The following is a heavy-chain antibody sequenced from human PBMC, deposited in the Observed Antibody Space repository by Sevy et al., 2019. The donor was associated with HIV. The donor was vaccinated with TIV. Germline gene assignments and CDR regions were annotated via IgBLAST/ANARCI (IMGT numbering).Heavy chain of an antibody. D-gene: IGHD3-3*01. CDR2: MSPNSGAT. CDR3: ASGGNGDFWSYEYYYYGMDV. CDR1: GYTFTSYD. Sequence: ASVKVSCKASGYTFTSYDINWVRQATGQGLEWMGWMSPNSGATGFAQMFQGRVTLTRNTSISTAYMEVSSLRSEDTAVYYCASGGNGDFWSYEYYYYGMDVWGQGTTVTVSS. J-gene: IGHJ6*02. V-gene: IGHV1-8*01.